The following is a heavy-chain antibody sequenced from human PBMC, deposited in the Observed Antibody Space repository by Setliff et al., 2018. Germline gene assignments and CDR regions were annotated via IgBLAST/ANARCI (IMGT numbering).Heavy chain of an antibody. J-gene: IGHJ4*02. V-gene: IGHV4-34*01. CDR3: ARESRFGYSGYDCAFDF. D-gene: IGHD5-12*01. CDR1: GGSFSGYS. Sequence: SETLSLTCAVYGGSFSGYSWSWIRQPPGKGLEWIGKINHSGSTDYNPSLKSRVTISVDTSKNQFSLNINSVTAADTAVYYCARESRFGYSGYDCAFDFWGQGMLVTVSS. CDR2: INHSGST.